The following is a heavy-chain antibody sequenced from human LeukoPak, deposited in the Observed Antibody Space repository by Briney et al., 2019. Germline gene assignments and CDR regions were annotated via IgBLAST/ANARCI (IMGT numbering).Heavy chain of an antibody. V-gene: IGHV3-21*01. J-gene: IGHJ4*02. CDR3: AREVVGVGDFDY. CDR2: ISSSSSYL. CDR1: GFTFSSYS. Sequence: GGSLRLSCAASGFTFSSYSMNWVRQAPGKGLEWVPSISSSSSYLYYADSVKGRFTISRDNAKNSLYLQMNSLRAEDTAVYYCAREVVGVGDFDYWGQGTLVTVSS. D-gene: IGHD2-15*01.